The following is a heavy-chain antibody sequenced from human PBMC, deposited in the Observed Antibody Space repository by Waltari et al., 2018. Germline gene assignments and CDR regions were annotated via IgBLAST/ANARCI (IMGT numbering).Heavy chain of an antibody. V-gene: IGHV7-4-1*02. Sequence: QVQLVQSGSELTTPGASVKVSCKASGYIFTTYGINWVRQAPGQGLEWMGWINTHTGNPTYVQGFTGRFVFALDTSVSTAYLQISSLKAEDSVIYYCARGGGTFSKPQYFDSWGQGTRVTVSS. CDR2: INTHTGNP. CDR3: ARGGGTFSKPQYFDS. D-gene: IGHD1-26*01. J-gene: IGHJ4*02. CDR1: GYIFTTYG.